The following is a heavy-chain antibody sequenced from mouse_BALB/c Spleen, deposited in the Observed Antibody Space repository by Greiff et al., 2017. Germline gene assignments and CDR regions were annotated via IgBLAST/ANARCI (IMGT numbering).Heavy chain of an antibody. Sequence: LEESGAELVRSGASVKLSCTASGFNIKDYYMHWVKQRPEQGLEWIGWIDPENGDTEYAPKFQGKATMTADTSSNTAYLQLSSLTSEDTAVYYCNAGLRGNYYAMDYWGQGTSVTVSS. CDR1: GFNIKDYY. D-gene: IGHD3-1*01. CDR3: NAGLRGNYYAMDY. J-gene: IGHJ4*01. CDR2: IDPENGDT. V-gene: IGHV14-4*02.